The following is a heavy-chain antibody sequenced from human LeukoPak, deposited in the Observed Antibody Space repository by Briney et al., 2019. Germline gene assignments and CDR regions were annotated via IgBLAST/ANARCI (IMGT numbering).Heavy chain of an antibody. CDR3: ARATGAYSYGAWAFDI. V-gene: IGHV3-64D*09. D-gene: IGHD5-18*01. Sequence: GGSLRLSCSASGFTLSSYAMYWVRQAPGKGLEYVSAISSNGGSTNYADSVKGRFTISRDNSKNTLYLQMSILRAEDTAVYYCARATGAYSYGAWAFDIWGQGTMVTVSS. CDR1: GFTLSSYA. J-gene: IGHJ3*02. CDR2: ISSNGGST.